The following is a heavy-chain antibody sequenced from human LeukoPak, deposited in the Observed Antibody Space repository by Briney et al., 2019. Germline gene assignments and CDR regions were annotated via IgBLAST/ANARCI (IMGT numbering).Heavy chain of an antibody. D-gene: IGHD1-26*01. Sequence: SVKVSCKASGGTFSSYAISWVRQAPGQGLEWMGGIIPIFGTANYAQKFQGRVTITTDESTSTAYMELCSLRSEDTAVYYCARQFLEWEFHFDYWGQGTLVTVSS. V-gene: IGHV1-69*05. CDR3: ARQFLEWEFHFDY. J-gene: IGHJ4*02. CDR1: GGTFSSYA. CDR2: IIPIFGTA.